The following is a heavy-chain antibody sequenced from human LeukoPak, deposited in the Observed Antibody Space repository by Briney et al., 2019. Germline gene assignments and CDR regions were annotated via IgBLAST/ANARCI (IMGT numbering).Heavy chain of an antibody. J-gene: IGHJ4*02. D-gene: IGHD2-21*02. CDR1: RFTFSSYW. Sequence: GGSLRLSCAASRFTFSSYWMSWVRQAPGKGLEWVANIKQDGREKYYVDSVKGRFTISRDNAKNSLYLQMNSLRAEDTAVYYCARDRGNDFNSYFFDYWGQGILVTVSS. CDR2: IKQDGREK. CDR3: ARDRGNDFNSYFFDY. V-gene: IGHV3-7*01.